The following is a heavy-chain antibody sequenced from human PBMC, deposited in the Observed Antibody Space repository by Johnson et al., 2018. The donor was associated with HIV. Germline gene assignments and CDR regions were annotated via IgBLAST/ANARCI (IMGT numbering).Heavy chain of an antibody. CDR1: GFTFSSYG. CDR3: AKSYYEEERPMGVDAFDI. D-gene: IGHD1-26*01. V-gene: IGHV3-33*06. CDR2: IWYDGSNK. J-gene: IGHJ3*02. Sequence: QVQLVESGGGVVRPGGSLRLSCAASGFTFSSYGMHWVRQAPGKGLEWVAVIWYDGSNKYYADSVKGRFTISRDNSKNTLYLQMNSLRAEDTAVYYCAKSYYEEERPMGVDAFDIWGQGTRVIVSS.